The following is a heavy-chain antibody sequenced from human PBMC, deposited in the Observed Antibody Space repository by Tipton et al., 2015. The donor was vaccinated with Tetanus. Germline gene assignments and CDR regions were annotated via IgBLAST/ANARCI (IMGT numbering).Heavy chain of an antibody. J-gene: IGHJ3*02. CDR2: IKQDGSEK. Sequence: SLRLSCAASGFTFSSYSMNWVRQAPGKGLEWVANIKQDGSEKYYVDSVKGRFTISRDNAKNSLYLQMNSLRAEDTAVYYCAREGYDSSGYEDAFDIWGQGTMVTVSS. CDR1: GFTFSSYS. CDR3: AREGYDSSGYEDAFDI. V-gene: IGHV3-7*01. D-gene: IGHD3-22*01.